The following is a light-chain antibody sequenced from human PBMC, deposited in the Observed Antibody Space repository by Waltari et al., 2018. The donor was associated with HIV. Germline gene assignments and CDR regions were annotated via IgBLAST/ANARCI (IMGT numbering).Light chain of an antibody. CDR3: QQLNSYPLT. V-gene: IGKV1-9*01. Sequence: DIHLTQSPPFLSASIGPSVHISCPATQGINPYLAWYQQKPGKAPKLLIYVASTLRSGVPSRFSGSGSGTEFTLTISNLQPEDSATYYCQQLNSYPLTFGGGTKVETK. CDR1: QGINPY. J-gene: IGKJ4*02. CDR2: VAS.